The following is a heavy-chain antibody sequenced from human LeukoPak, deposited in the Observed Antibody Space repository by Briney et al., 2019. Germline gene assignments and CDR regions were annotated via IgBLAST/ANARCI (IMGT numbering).Heavy chain of an antibody. D-gene: IGHD3-22*01. J-gene: IGHJ3*01. CDR1: GFTFSSYA. V-gene: IGHV3-23*01. Sequence: LPGGSLRLSCAASGFTFSSYAMSWVRQAPGKGLGWVSAISGSGGSTSYADSVKGRFTISRDNSKNTLFLQMNSLRAEDTAVYYCAKETASGYGAFDVWGQGSIVTVSS. CDR2: ISGSGGST. CDR3: AKETASGYGAFDV.